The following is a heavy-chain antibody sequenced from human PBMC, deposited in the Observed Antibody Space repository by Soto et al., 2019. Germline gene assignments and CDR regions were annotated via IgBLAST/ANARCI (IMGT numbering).Heavy chain of an antibody. CDR2: IGTIRDT. Sequence: GGSLRLSCAASGFTFSTYDMHWVRQATGKGLEWVSAIGTIRDTYYLGSAKGRFTISSENAKNSVYLQMNSLRAEDTAVYYCARVRLNQYESSPPPKFDPWGRGTLGTVSS. CDR1: GFTFSTYD. V-gene: IGHV3-13*01. CDR3: ARVRLNQYESSPPPKFDP. J-gene: IGHJ5*02. D-gene: IGHD5-12*01.